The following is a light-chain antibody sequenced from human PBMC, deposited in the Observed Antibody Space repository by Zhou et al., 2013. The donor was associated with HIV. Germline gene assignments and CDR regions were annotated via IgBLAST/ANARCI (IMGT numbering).Light chain of an antibody. Sequence: DFQLTQSPSFLSASVGDRVTISCRASQGIGSYLAWYQQKPGKAPKRLIYSASSLQSGVPSRFSGSGSGTEFTLTISSLQPEDFATYFCLQHNSDPQTFGQGTKVEIK. CDR1: QGIGSY. J-gene: IGKJ1*01. CDR3: LQHNSDPQT. V-gene: IGKV1-9*01. CDR2: SAS.